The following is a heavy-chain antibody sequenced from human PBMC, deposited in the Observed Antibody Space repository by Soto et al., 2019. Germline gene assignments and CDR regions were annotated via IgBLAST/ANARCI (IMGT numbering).Heavy chain of an antibody. D-gene: IGHD3-3*01. CDR3: ARALRFLEWLSPGRYYGMDV. J-gene: IGHJ6*02. CDR2: ISSSGSTI. V-gene: IGHV3-11*01. Sequence: GGSLRLSCAASGFTFSDYYMSWIRQAPGKGLEWVSYISSSGSTIYYADSVKGRFTISRDNAKNSLYLQTNSLRAEDTAVYYCARALRFLEWLSPGRYYGMDVWGQGTTVTVSS. CDR1: GFTFSDYY.